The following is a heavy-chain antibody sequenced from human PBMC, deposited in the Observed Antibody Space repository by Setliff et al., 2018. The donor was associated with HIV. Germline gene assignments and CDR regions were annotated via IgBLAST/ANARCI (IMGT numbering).Heavy chain of an antibody. CDR2: IYYSGSI. CDR3: AKEGNGDYHFDY. V-gene: IGHV4-28*03. Sequence: SETLSLTCVVSGYSISSNDWWGWIRQSPGKGLEWIGYIYYSGSIYYNPSLKSRVTMSVDTSKNQFSLKLSSVTAVDTAVYYCAKEGNGDYHFDYWGQGTLVTVSS. CDR1: GYSISSNDW. J-gene: IGHJ4*02. D-gene: IGHD4-17*01.